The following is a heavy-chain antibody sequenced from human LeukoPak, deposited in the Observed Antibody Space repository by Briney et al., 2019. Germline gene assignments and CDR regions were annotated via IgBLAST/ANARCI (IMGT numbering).Heavy chain of an antibody. CDR2: INPSGGST. Sequence: GASVKVSCKASGYTFTTYYVHWVRQAPGQGLEWMGIINPSGGSTTYAQKFRGRLTMTRDMSTSTVYMELSSLRSDDTAVYYCARAFTSCVDYWGQGTLVTVSS. CDR3: ARAFTSCVDY. V-gene: IGHV1-46*01. CDR1: GYTFTTYY. J-gene: IGHJ4*02. D-gene: IGHD2-2*01.